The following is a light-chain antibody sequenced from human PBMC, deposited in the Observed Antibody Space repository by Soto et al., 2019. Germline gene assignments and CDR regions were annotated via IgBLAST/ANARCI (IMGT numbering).Light chain of an antibody. CDR3: QQATSFPIT. J-gene: IGKJ5*01. Sequence: DIQMTQSPSSVSASVGDRVTITCRASQGITNRLAWYQQKPGKAPKLLIYEASSLQSGVPSRISGSGSGTDFTLTFSSLQPEDFATYYCQQATSFPITFGQGTRLEIK. CDR2: EAS. CDR1: QGITNR. V-gene: IGKV1D-12*01.